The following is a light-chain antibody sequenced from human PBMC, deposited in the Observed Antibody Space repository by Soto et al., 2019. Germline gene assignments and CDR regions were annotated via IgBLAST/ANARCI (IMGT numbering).Light chain of an antibody. Sequence: DIQMTPSPSTLSAFVGDRVTITCRASQSIINWLAWYQQKPGKAPRFLIHQASVLETGVPSRFSGSGSETEFALTINSLQPDDFGVYYCQQYLNFPITFGQGTRLEIK. J-gene: IGKJ5*01. CDR2: QAS. V-gene: IGKV1-5*03. CDR3: QQYLNFPIT. CDR1: QSIINW.